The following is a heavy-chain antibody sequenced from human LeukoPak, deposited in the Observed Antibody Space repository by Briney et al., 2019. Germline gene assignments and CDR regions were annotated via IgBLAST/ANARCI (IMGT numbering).Heavy chain of an antibody. D-gene: IGHD1/OR15-1a*01. CDR3: ARHRTNYYYYGMDV. J-gene: IGHJ6*02. CDR1: GGSISSYY. Sequence: PSETLSLTCTVSGGSISSYYWSWIRQPAGKGLEWIGRIYTSGSTNYNPSLKSRVTISVDTSKNQFSLKLSSVTTADTAVYYCARHRTNYYYYGMDVWGQGTTVTVSS. V-gene: IGHV4-4*07. CDR2: IYTSGST.